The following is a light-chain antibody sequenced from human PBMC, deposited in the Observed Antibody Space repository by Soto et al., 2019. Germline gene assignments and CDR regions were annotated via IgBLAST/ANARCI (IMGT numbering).Light chain of an antibody. Sequence: EIVMTQSPATLSVSPGERATLSCRASQGVSNNLVWYQQKPGQAPRLLIYGASTRATGIPARFSGSGSGTEFTLTISSLQSEDFAIYYCQQYNNWPRTFGQGTKVEIK. CDR3: QQYNNWPRT. CDR1: QGVSNN. CDR2: GAS. V-gene: IGKV3-15*01. J-gene: IGKJ1*01.